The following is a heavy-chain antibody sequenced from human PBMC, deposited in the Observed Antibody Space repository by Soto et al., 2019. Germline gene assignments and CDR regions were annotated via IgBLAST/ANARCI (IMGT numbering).Heavy chain of an antibody. D-gene: IGHD4-17*01. Sequence: EVQLVESGGGLVQPGGSLRLSCAASGFTFSDHYMDWVRQAPGKGLEWVGRTRNKAASYTTEYAASVKGRFTISRDDSKNSLYLQMNSLRTEDTAVYFCARPTTSSTPDAFDIWGQGTMVTVSS. CDR2: TRNKAASYTT. CDR3: ARPTTSSTPDAFDI. J-gene: IGHJ3*02. CDR1: GFTFSDHY. V-gene: IGHV3-72*01.